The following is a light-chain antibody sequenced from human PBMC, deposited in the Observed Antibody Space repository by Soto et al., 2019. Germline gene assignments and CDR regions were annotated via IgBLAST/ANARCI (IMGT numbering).Light chain of an antibody. CDR2: DVS. Sequence: QSLLTQAASVSGSPGQSITISCTGTSSDVGGYDYVSWYQHHPGKAPKLMIYDVSNRPSGVSNRFSGSKSGNTASLTISGLQAEDEADYYCSSYTSTTTGVVFGGGTKVTVL. CDR1: SSDVGGYDY. J-gene: IGLJ2*01. CDR3: SSYTSTTTGVV. V-gene: IGLV2-14*03.